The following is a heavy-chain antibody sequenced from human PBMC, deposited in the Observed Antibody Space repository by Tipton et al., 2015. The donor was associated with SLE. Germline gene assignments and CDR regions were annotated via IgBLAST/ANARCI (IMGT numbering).Heavy chain of an antibody. V-gene: IGHV4-34*01. J-gene: IGHJ4*02. CDR1: GGSFSGYY. Sequence: TLSLTCAVYGGSFSGYYWSWIRQPPGKGLEWIGEINHSGSTNYNPSLKSRVTISVHTSKNQFSLKLSSVTAADTAVYYCARPSLEGSSWDGYWGQGTLVTVSA. D-gene: IGHD6-13*01. CDR2: INHSGST. CDR3: ARPSLEGSSWDGY.